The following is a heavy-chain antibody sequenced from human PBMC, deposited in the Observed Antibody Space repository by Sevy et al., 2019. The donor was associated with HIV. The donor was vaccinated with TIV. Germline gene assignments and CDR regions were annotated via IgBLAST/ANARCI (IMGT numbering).Heavy chain of an antibody. D-gene: IGHD2-15*01. CDR2: IYYRGST. J-gene: IGHJ3*02. CDR3: ARIDCSGGSCYAYGLNDAFDI. CDR1: GGSISSGGYY. V-gene: IGHV4-31*03. Sequence: SETLSLTCTVSGGSISSGGYYWSWIRQHPGKGLEWIGYIYYRGSTYYNPSLKSRVTISVDTSKNQFSLKLSSVTAAETAVYYCARIDCSGGSCYAYGLNDAFDIWGQGTMVTVSS.